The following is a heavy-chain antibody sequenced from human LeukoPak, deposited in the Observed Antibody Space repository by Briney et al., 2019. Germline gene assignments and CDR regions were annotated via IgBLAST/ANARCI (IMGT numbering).Heavy chain of an antibody. Sequence: GESLEISCKGSRYSFTSYWIVWVRQMPGKGLEWMGIIYPGDSDTRYSPSFQGQVTISVDKSISTAYLQWSNLKASDTAMYYCARCVIAGAVDAFDIWGQGTMVTVSS. CDR1: RYSFTSYW. CDR3: ARCVIAGAVDAFDI. D-gene: IGHD2/OR15-2a*01. J-gene: IGHJ3*02. CDR2: IYPGDSDT. V-gene: IGHV5-51*01.